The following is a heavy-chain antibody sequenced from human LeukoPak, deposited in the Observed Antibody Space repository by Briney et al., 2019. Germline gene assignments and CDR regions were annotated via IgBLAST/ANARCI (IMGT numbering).Heavy chain of an antibody. CDR1: GGSVSSGSYY. V-gene: IGHV4-61*01. CDR2: IYYSGST. CDR3: ARDLGEDAFDI. Sequence: SETLSLTCTVSGGSVSSGSYYYSWIRQPPGKGLEWIGYIYYSGSTNYNPSLKSRVTISVDTSKNQFSLKLSSVTAADTAVYYCARDLGEDAFDIWGQGTMVTVSS. D-gene: IGHD3-16*01. J-gene: IGHJ3*02.